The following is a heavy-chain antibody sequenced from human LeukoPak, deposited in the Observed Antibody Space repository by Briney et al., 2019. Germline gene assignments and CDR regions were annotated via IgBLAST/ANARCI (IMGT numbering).Heavy chain of an antibody. CDR2: IYSGEST. J-gene: IGHJ4*02. V-gene: IGHV3-53*01. CDR1: GFTVSRKY. CDR3: ASRASGAYPFFDY. Sequence: GGSLRLSCAASGFTVSRKYMSWVRQAPGKGLEWVSLIYSGESTYYAASVKSRFTISRDNSKNTLYLQMNSLRAADTAVFYCASRASGAYPFFDYWGQGTLVTVSS. D-gene: IGHD4-17*01.